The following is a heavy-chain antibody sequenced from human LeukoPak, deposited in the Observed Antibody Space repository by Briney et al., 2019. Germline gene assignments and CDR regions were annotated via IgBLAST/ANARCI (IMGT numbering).Heavy chain of an antibody. CDR3: VRDEGVDRFGVVIEEYFDY. CDR2: IKQDGSEK. J-gene: IGHJ4*02. Sequence: GGSLRLSCAASGFTFRSYWMSWVRQAPGKGLEWVANIKQDGSEKYYVDSVKGRFTISRDNAKNSLYLQMNSLRAEGTAVYYCVRDEGVDRFGVVIEEYFDYWGQGTLVTVSS. D-gene: IGHD3-3*01. CDR1: GFTFRSYW. V-gene: IGHV3-7*01.